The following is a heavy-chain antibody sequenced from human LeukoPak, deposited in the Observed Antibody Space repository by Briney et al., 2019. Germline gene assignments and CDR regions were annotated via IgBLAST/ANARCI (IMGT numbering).Heavy chain of an antibody. J-gene: IGHJ4*02. D-gene: IGHD6-19*01. Sequence: SETLSLTCTVSGGSLSSSSYYWGWIRQPPGTGLEWLGRIYYSGSTYYNPSLKSRVTISVDTSKNQFSLKLSSVTAADTAVYYCARHARYSSGWYDLLDYWDQGTLVTVSS. CDR2: IYYSGST. CDR3: ARHARYSSGWYDLLDY. V-gene: IGHV4-39*01. CDR1: GGSLSSSSYY.